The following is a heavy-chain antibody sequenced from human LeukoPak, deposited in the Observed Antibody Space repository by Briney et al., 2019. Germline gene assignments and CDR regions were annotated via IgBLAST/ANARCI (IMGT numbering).Heavy chain of an antibody. Sequence: GGSLRLSCAASGFAFSDSWMTWIRQAPGKGLEWVAFVKGDGSAKKYVDSVKGRFTISRDNAKNSLFLQMNSLRAEDTAVYYCARDRGWIQHDIWGQGAMVTVSS. D-gene: IGHD5-18*01. CDR3: ARDRGWIQHDI. CDR2: VKGDGSAK. J-gene: IGHJ3*02. CDR1: GFAFSDSW. V-gene: IGHV3-7*01.